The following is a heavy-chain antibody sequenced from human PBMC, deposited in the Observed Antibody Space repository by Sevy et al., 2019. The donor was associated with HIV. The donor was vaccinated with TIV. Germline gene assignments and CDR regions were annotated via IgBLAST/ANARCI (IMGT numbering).Heavy chain of an antibody. D-gene: IGHD6-13*01. CDR3: AREAGAAAVIDY. J-gene: IGHJ4*02. CDR1: GFTFSSYS. Sequence: GGSLRLSCAASGFTFSSYSMNWVRQAPGKGLEWVSSISSNSSYIYYADSVKGRFTISRDNAKNSLYLEMNSLRAEDTAVYYCAREAGAAAVIDYWGQGTLVTVSS. CDR2: ISSNSSYI. V-gene: IGHV3-21*01.